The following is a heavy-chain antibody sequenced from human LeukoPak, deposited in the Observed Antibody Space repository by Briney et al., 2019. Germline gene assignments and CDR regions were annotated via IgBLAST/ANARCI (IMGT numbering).Heavy chain of an antibody. CDR1: GGSISSYY. J-gene: IGHJ3*02. CDR2: IYYSGST. Sequence: SETLSLTYTVSGGSISSYYWSWIRQPPGKGLEWIGYIYYSGSTNYNPSLKSRVTISVDTSKNQFSLKLSSVTAADTAVYYCARSDYDSSGYYMWAFDIWGQGTMVTVSS. CDR3: ARSDYDSSGYYMWAFDI. V-gene: IGHV4-59*01. D-gene: IGHD3-22*01.